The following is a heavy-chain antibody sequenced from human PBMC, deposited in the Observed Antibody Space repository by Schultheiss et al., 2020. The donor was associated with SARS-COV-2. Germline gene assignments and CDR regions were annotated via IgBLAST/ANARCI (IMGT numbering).Heavy chain of an antibody. J-gene: IGHJ4*02. CDR1: GFTFSSYD. V-gene: IGHV3-13*01. CDR2: IGTAGDT. D-gene: IGHD4-23*01. Sequence: GGSLRLSCAACGFTFSSYDMHWVRQATGKGLEWVSAIGTAGDTYYPGSVKGRFTISRDNSRNTLYLQMNSLRAEDTAVYYCARGDYGGTFDYWGQGTLVTVSS. CDR3: ARGDYGGTFDY.